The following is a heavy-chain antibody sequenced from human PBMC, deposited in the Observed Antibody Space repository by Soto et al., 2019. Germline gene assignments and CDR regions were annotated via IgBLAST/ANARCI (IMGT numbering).Heavy chain of an antibody. V-gene: IGHV4-34*01. CDR1: GGSFSGYY. Sequence: SETLSLTCAVYGGSFSGYYWSWIRQPPGKGLEWIGEINHSGSTNYNPSLKSRVTISVDTSKNQFSLKLSSVTAADTAVYYCARATIFGVVIPGFDYWGQGTLVTVSS. D-gene: IGHD3-3*01. CDR2: INHSGST. J-gene: IGHJ4*02. CDR3: ARATIFGVVIPGFDY.